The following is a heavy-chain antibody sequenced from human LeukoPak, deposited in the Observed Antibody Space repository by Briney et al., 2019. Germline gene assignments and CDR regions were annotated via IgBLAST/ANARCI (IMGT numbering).Heavy chain of an antibody. V-gene: IGHV4-59*07. CDR2: IYYSGST. D-gene: IGHD3-10*01. Sequence: SDPLSLTCIVSGGSISRYYWNWIRHPTGKALEGSGYIYYSGSTNYNPSLKSRVTISIDTSKNQLSLKLNSVTAADTAVYYCARTEITVPRGPRGFDIWGQGTMVSVSS. J-gene: IGHJ3*02. CDR1: GGSISRYY. CDR3: ARTEITVPRGPRGFDI.